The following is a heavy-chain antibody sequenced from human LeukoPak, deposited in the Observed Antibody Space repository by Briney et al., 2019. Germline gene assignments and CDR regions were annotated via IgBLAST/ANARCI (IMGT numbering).Heavy chain of an antibody. Sequence: SVKVSCKASGGTFSSYAISWVRQAPGQGLEWMGGIIPIFGTANYAQKFQGRVTITTDESTSTAYMELSSLRSEDTAVYYCASGEGGYSYGPGLDYWGQGTLVTVSS. V-gene: IGHV1-69*05. D-gene: IGHD5-18*01. J-gene: IGHJ4*02. CDR3: ASGEGGYSYGPGLDY. CDR1: GGTFSSYA. CDR2: IIPIFGTA.